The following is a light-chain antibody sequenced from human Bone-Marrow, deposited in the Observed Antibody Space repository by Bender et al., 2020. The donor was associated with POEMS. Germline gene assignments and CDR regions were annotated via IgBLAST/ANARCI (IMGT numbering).Light chain of an antibody. CDR1: KLGSKY. V-gene: IGLV3-1*01. J-gene: IGLJ3*02. Sequence: SYELTQPPSVSVSPGQTASITCSGDKLGSKYACWYQQKPGQSPLLVIYEDSKRPSGIPERFSGSKSGITASLTISDLQAEDEGDYHCCSSAGTFRWVFGGGTRLTVL. CDR2: EDS. CDR3: CSSAGTFRWV.